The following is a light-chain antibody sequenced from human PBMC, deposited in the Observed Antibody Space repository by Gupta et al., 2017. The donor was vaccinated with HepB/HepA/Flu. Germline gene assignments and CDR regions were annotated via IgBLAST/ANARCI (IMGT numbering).Light chain of an antibody. CDR3: QQYVSSPPVT. V-gene: IGKV3-20*01. Sequence: EIVLPQSPGTLSLSPEERATLSCRASQSVSSSYLAWYQQKPGQAPRLLIYGASSRATGIPDRCSGSGSGTDFTLTISRLEPEDFAVYYCQQYVSSPPVTFGGGTKVEIK. J-gene: IGKJ4*01. CDR2: GAS. CDR1: QSVSSSY.